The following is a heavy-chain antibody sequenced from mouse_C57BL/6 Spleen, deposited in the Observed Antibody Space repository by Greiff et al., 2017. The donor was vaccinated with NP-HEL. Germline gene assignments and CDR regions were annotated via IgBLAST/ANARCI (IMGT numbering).Heavy chain of an antibody. Sequence: EVQRVESGGGLVQPGESLKLSCESNEYEFPSHDMSWVRKTPEKRLELVAAINSDGGSTYYPDTMERRFIISRDNTKKTLYLQMSSLRSEDTALYYCARHGITTVVDTVNSWYFDVWGTGTTVTVSS. CDR2: INSDGGST. D-gene: IGHD1-1*01. CDR1: EYEFPSHD. V-gene: IGHV5-2*01. J-gene: IGHJ1*03. CDR3: ARHGITTVVDTVNSWYFDV.